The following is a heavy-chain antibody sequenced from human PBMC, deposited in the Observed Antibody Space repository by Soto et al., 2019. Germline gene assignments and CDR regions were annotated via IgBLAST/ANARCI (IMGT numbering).Heavy chain of an antibody. J-gene: IGHJ4*02. D-gene: IGHD2-15*01. CDR2: ISYDGDNE. V-gene: IGHV3-30*03. CDR1: GFTFSNYG. Sequence: GGSLRLSCAASGFTFSNYGMHWVRQAPGKGLEWVAIISYDGDNEYYADSVRGRFTISRDNAKNTLYLQMNSLRAEDTAVYYCARERGGYSSDFWGQGTLVTVSS. CDR3: ARERGGYSSDF.